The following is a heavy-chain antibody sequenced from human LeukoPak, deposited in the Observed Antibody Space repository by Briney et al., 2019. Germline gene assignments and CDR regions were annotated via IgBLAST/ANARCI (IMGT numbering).Heavy chain of an antibody. CDR1: GGSFSGYY. Sequence: SETLSLTCAVYGGSFSGYYWSWIRQPPGKGLEWIGEINHSGSTNSGSTNYNPSLNSRVAISVDTSKNQFSLKLSSVTAADTAVYYCARRYLARPMDVWAKGTTVTVSS. V-gene: IGHV4-34*01. CDR3: ARRYLARPMDV. J-gene: IGHJ6*04. CDR2: INHSGSTNSGST. D-gene: IGHD3-16*02.